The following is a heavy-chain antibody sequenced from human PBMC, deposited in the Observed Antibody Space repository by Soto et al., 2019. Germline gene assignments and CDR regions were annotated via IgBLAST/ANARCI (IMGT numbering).Heavy chain of an antibody. J-gene: IGHJ3*02. D-gene: IGHD3-16*01. V-gene: IGHV3-23*01. Sequence: EVRLLESGGGLVQPGGSLRLSCAASGFTFSSYAMSWVRQAPGKGLEWVSAISGSGGSTYYADSVKGRFTISRDNSKNTLYLQMNSLRAEDTAVYYCAKVVITFGGVIQAFDIWGQGTMVTVSS. CDR3: AKVVITFGGVIQAFDI. CDR1: GFTFSSYA. CDR2: ISGSGGST.